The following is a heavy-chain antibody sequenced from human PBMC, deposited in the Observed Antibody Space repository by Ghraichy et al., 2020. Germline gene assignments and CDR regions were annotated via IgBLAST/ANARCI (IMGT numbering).Heavy chain of an antibody. CDR2: INHSGST. D-gene: IGHD4-17*01. CDR1: GGSFSGYY. CDR3: ARGQVSRLVTTVTTRYYYMDV. Sequence: SETLSLTCAVYGGSFSGYYWSWIRQPPGKGLEWIGEINHSGSTNYNPSLKSRFTISLDTSKNQFSLKLSSVTAADTAVYYCARGQVSRLVTTVTTRYYYMDVWGKGNTVTVSS. V-gene: IGHV4-34*01. J-gene: IGHJ6*03.